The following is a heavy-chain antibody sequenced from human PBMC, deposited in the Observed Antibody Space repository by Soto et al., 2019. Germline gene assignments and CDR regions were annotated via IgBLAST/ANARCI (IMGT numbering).Heavy chain of an antibody. V-gene: IGHV3-30*03. CDR1: GFTFSNYG. CDR2: ISYDGNVA. Sequence: PGGSLRLSCAASGFTFSNYGMHWVRQAPGKGLEWVTVISYDGNVAYYADSVKGRFTSSRDNSKNTLYLQMNSLRGEDTAVYYCARDSSIAARGIFDYWGQGTLVTVS. CDR3: ARDSSIAARGIFDY. J-gene: IGHJ4*02. D-gene: IGHD6-6*01.